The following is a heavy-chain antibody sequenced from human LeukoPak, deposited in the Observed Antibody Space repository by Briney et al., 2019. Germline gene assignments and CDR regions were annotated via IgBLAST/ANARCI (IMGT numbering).Heavy chain of an antibody. Sequence: GGSLRLSCAASGFTVSSNYMSWVRQAPGKGLEWVSAISGSGGSTYYADSVRGRFTISRDNSKNTLYLQMNSLRAEDTAVYYCAKSDRFRVHCSSTSCYGWYFDLWGRGTLVTVSS. J-gene: IGHJ2*01. CDR2: ISGSGGST. CDR1: GFTVSSNY. V-gene: IGHV3-23*01. D-gene: IGHD2-2*01. CDR3: AKSDRFRVHCSSTSCYGWYFDL.